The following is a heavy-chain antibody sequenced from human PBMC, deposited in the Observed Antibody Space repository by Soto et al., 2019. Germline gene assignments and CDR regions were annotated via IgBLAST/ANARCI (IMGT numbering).Heavy chain of an antibody. CDR3: ARGRYADRHYYYMDV. D-gene: IGHD2-8*01. CDR1: GFTFGDYA. CDR2: IRSKGYDGTT. V-gene: IGHV3-49*03. J-gene: IGHJ6*03. Sequence: GGSLRLSCAASGFTFGDYALSWFRQAPGKGLEWVGFIRSKGYDGTTEFAASVKGRFTMSRDDSKSIAYLQMNSLKTEDTAVYYCARGRYADRHYYYMDVWGKGTTVTVSS.